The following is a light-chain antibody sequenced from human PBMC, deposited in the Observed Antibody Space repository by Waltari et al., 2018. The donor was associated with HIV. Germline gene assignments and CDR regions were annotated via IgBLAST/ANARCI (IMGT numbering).Light chain of an antibody. J-gene: IGLJ3*02. CDR1: ALGDNN. Sequence: SYAVTQPPSVAVSPAQTATITHAGSALGDNNTCWYQQKPGQPPLLVIYQDNKRPPGIPERFSGSSSGHTATLTISGTLPMDEADYYCQAWGSTTSGVFGRGTRLTVL. V-gene: IGLV3-1*01. CDR2: QDN. CDR3: QAWGSTTSGV.